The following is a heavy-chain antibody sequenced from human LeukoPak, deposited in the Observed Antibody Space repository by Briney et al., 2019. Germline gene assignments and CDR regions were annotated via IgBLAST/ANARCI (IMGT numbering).Heavy chain of an antibody. CDR1: GFTFSSYA. J-gene: IGHJ4*02. V-gene: IGHV3-23*01. CDR3: AKIPTEYQLLYRQEGDY. Sequence: RGSLRLSCAASGFTFSSYAMSWVRQAPGKGLEWVSAISGSGGSTYYADSVKGRFTISRDNSKNTLYLQMNSLRAEDTAVYYCAKIPTEYQLLYRQEGDYWGQGTLVTVSS. CDR2: ISGSGGST. D-gene: IGHD2-2*02.